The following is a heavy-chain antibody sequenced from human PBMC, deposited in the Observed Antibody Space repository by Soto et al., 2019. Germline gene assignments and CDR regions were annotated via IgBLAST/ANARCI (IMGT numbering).Heavy chain of an antibody. Sequence: GRCMRLSCAASGFTFSSYAVSCVRQAPGKGLGWVSAIRGSGGSTYYADSVKGRFTISRDNSKNTLYLQMNSRRAEDKAVYYCAKGRAYYYDSSGYYSPSYYFDYWGQGTLVTVSS. V-gene: IGHV3-23*01. CDR2: IRGSGGST. CDR3: AKGRAYYYDSSGYYSPSYYFDY. CDR1: GFTFSSYA. D-gene: IGHD3-22*01. J-gene: IGHJ4*02.